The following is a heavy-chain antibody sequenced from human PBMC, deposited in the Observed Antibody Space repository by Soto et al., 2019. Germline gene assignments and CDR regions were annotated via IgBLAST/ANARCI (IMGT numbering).Heavy chain of an antibody. D-gene: IGHD1-7*01. Sequence: QVQLVESGGGVVQPGRSLRLSCAASGFTFSSYGMHWVRQAPGKGLEWVAVISYDGSNKYYADSVKGRFTISRDNSKNTLYLQMNSLRAEDPAVYYCAKDRRFTGTTGNGAFDIWGQGTMVTVSS. J-gene: IGHJ3*02. V-gene: IGHV3-30*18. CDR1: GFTFSSYG. CDR2: ISYDGSNK. CDR3: AKDRRFTGTTGNGAFDI.